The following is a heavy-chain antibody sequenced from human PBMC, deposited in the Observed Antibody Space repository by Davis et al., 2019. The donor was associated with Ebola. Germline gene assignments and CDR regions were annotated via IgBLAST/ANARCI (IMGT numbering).Heavy chain of an antibody. CDR2: ITGSADLT. V-gene: IGHV3-23*01. J-gene: IGHJ4*02. D-gene: IGHD3-10*01. Sequence: GGSLRLSCAASGFIFSNYAMSWVRQAPGKGLEWVSTITGSADLTHYADSVKGRFTVSRDNPKNTLYLQMYSLRAEDTAVYYCARDQTFGLRTPYWGQGTLVTVSS. CDR1: GFIFSNYA. CDR3: ARDQTFGLRTPY.